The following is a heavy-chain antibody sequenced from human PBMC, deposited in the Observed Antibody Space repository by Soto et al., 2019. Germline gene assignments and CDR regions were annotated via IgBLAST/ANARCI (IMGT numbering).Heavy chain of an antibody. CDR3: ARSLYGSGAYYYYYGMDV. J-gene: IGHJ6*02. D-gene: IGHD3-10*01. CDR2: IDPSDSYT. CDR1: GYSFTSYW. Sequence: XESLKISCKGSGYSFTSYWISWVRQMPGKGLEWMGRIDPSDSYTNYSPSYQGHVTISADKSISTAYLQWSSLKASDTAMYYCARSLYGSGAYYYYYGMDVWGQGTTVTVSS. V-gene: IGHV5-10-1*01.